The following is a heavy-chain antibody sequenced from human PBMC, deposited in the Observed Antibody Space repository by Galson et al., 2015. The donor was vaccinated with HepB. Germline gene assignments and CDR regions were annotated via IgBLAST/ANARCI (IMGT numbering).Heavy chain of an antibody. CDR2: IAHDGSNT. V-gene: IGHV3-30*03. J-gene: IGHJ4*02. Sequence: SLRLSCADPGFTFRSYGMHWVRQAPGKGLEWVALIAHDGSNTYYADSVQGRFTISRDNSKNTLFLDMNSLRAEDTAVYYCASGTGPMKSYDFGSWGQGTLVTVSS. CDR3: ASGTGPMKSYDFGS. D-gene: IGHD3-10*01. CDR1: GFTFRSYG.